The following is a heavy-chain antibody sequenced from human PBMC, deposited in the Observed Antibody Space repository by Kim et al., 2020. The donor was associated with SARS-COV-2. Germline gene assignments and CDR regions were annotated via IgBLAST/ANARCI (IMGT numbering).Heavy chain of an antibody. CDR2: IXXTRGXX. CDR3: AXXXAXXXPGXXX. Sequence: ASVKVSCKASGYTFTTYAMQWVRQAPGQGLEXXGWIXXTRGXXKYSDAFQGRITXXXDTXXRTXXXELXXXRPXXTAVXXCAXXXAXXXPGXXXWG. D-gene: IGHD2-21*01. J-gene: IGHJ1*01. CDR1: GYTFTTYA. V-gene: IGHV1-3*03.